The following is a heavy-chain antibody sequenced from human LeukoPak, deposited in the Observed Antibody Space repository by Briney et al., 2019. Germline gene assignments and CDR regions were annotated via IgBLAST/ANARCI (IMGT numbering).Heavy chain of an antibody. J-gene: IGHJ4*02. V-gene: IGHV3-73*01. CDR3: ARDSSSEGPLDY. CDR1: GFTFSASA. D-gene: IGHD6-6*01. Sequence: GGSLRLSCAASGFTFSASAVHWVRQASGKGLEWIGRIRSKANNYATAYAGSLKGRFTVSRDDSKNTAYLHMNSLKTEDSAVYFCARDSSSEGPLDYWGQGTLVAVSS. CDR2: IRSKANNYAT.